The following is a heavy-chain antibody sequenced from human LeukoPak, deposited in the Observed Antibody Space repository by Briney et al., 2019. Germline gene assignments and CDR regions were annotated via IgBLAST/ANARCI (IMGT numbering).Heavy chain of an antibody. J-gene: IGHJ6*02. CDR3: ARDPLVVVAATYYYYYGMDV. V-gene: IGHV1-18*01. D-gene: IGHD2-15*01. Sequence: ASVKVSCKASGYAFTSCGISWVRQAPGQGLEWMGWISAYNGNTNYAQKLQGRVTMTTDTSTSTAYMELRSLGSDDTAVYYCARDPLVVVAATYYYYYGMDVWGQGTTVTVSS. CDR2: ISAYNGNT. CDR1: GYAFTSCG.